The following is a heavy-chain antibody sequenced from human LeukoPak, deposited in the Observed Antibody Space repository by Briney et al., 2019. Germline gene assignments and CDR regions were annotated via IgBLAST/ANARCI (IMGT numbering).Heavy chain of an antibody. J-gene: IGHJ6*03. CDR2: ITSSSSYI. CDR3: AIDPYSGSYGAYYYYYMDV. D-gene: IGHD1-26*01. CDR1: GFTFSTYN. V-gene: IGHV3-21*04. Sequence: PGGSLRLSCAASGFTFSTYNMNWVRQAPGKGLEWVSSITSSSSYIYYADSVKGRFTISRDNAKNSLYLQMNSLRAEDTAVYYCAIDPYSGSYGAYYYYYMDVWGKGTTVTISS.